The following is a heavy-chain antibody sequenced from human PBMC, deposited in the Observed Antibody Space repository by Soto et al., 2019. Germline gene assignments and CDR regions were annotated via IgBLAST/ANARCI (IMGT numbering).Heavy chain of an antibody. J-gene: IGHJ4*02. CDR2: IDQDGSER. V-gene: IGHV3-7*01. CDR3: ARDWDK. CDR1: GFTFSVYR. D-gene: IGHD1-26*01. Sequence: EVQMVASGGGLVQPGGSLRLSCAASGFTFSVYRMSWVRQAPGKGLEWVAKIDQDGSERDYVGSVKGRFTVSRDNAKNSLFLRMNSLGVDDTAVYYCARDWDKWGQGTLVTVSS.